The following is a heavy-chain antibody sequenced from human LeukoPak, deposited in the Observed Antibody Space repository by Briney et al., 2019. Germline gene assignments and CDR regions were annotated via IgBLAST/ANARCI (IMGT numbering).Heavy chain of an antibody. Sequence: SETLSLTCAVYGGSFSGYYWSWIRQPPGKGLEWIGEINHSGSTNYNPSLKSRVTISVDTSKNQFSLKLSSVTAADTAVYYCARVARAYDSSGYYVYWGQGTLATVSS. D-gene: IGHD3-22*01. V-gene: IGHV4-34*01. J-gene: IGHJ4*02. CDR1: GGSFSGYY. CDR2: INHSGST. CDR3: ARVARAYDSSGYYVY.